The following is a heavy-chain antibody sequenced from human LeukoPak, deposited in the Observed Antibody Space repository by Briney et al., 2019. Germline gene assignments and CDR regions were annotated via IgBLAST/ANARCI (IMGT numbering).Heavy chain of an antibody. V-gene: IGHV3-21*01. CDR2: ISSSSNFI. CDR3: ARGNGGTRSRYWYFDL. CDR1: GFSVSGNY. D-gene: IGHD4-23*01. J-gene: IGHJ2*01. Sequence: GGSLRLSCVASGFSVSGNYMSWVRQAPGKGLEWVSSISSSSNFIYYADSVKGRFTISRDNAKISLYLQMNSLRAEDTAVYYCARGNGGTRSRYWYFDLWGRGTLVTVSS.